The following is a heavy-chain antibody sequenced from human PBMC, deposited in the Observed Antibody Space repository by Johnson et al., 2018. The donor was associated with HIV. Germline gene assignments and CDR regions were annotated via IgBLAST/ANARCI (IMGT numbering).Heavy chain of an antibody. CDR3: ARDELGEDAFDI. V-gene: IGHV3-30*03. D-gene: IGHD3-16*01. J-gene: IGHJ3*02. Sequence: QVKLVESGGGVVQPGRSLRLSCAASGFTFSSYGMHWVRQAPGKGLEWVAVISYDGSNKYYADSVKGRFTISRDNSKNTLYLQMNSLRAEDRAVYYCARDELGEDAFDIWGQGTMVTVSS. CDR2: ISYDGSNK. CDR1: GFTFSSYG.